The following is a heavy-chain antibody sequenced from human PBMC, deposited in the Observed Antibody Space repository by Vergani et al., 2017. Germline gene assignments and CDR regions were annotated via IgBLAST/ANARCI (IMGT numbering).Heavy chain of an antibody. J-gene: IGHJ6*02. D-gene: IGHD3-10*01. CDR3: AKDFVKFFDGHAMVRGDYYYYGMDV. CDR2: ISGSGGST. V-gene: IGHV3-23*01. CDR1: GFTFSSYA. Sequence: EVQLLESGGGLVQPGGSLRLSCAASGFTFSSYAMSWVRQAPGKGLEWVSAISGSGGSTYYADSVKGRFTISRDNSKNTLYLQMNSLRAEDTAVYYCAKDFVKFFDGHAMVRGDYYYYGMDVWGQGTTVTVSS.